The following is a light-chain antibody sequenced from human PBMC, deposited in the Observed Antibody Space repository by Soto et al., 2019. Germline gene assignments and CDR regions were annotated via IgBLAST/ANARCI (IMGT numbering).Light chain of an antibody. CDR2: AAS. CDR3: LQDINYPWT. J-gene: IGKJ1*01. Sequence: IQRSQSPSPLSTSVGDRVTITCQASQVISRYLAWYQQTRGRAPKIXIYAASTLQSGVPSRFSGSGAGADCTRAISSLQPEDAETDYCLQDINYPWTFGQGTKVDIK. CDR1: QVISRY. V-gene: IGKV1-6*02.